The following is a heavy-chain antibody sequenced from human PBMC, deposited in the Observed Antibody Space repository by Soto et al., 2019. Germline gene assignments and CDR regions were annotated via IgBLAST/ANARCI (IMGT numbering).Heavy chain of an antibody. D-gene: IGHD3-22*01. CDR2: IIPIFGTA. CDR1: GDTFDIYG. CDR3: ARGGIHFYDRSGHAFDH. Sequence: QVQLVQSGAEVKKPGSSVKVSCKASGDTFDIYGFNWARQAPGQGLEWMGTIIPIFGTADYAQKFEGRVSITADKSTTTAYMELRSLTSEDTAMYYCARGGIHFYDRSGHAFDHWGQGTLITVSS. V-gene: IGHV1-69*06. J-gene: IGHJ4*02.